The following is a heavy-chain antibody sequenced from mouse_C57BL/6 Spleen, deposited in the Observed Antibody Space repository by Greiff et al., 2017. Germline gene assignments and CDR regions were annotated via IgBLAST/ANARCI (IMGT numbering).Heavy chain of an antibody. V-gene: IGHV5-17*01. D-gene: IGHD2-2*01. J-gene: IGHJ2*01. CDR2: ISSGSSTI. CDR3: ARVGAYGSYLDY. CDR1: GFTFSDYG. Sequence: VQLKESGGGLVKPGGSLKLSCAASGFTFSDYGMHWVRQAPEKGLEWVAYISSGSSTIYYADTVKGRFPISRANAKNTLFLQMTSLRSENTAMYYCARVGAYGSYLDYWGQGTTLTVSS.